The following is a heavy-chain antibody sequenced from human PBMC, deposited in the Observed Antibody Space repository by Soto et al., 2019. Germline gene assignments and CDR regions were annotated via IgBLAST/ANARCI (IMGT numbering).Heavy chain of an antibody. CDR2: ISYDTNKK. CDR1: GFIFSSYG. V-gene: IGHV3-30*18. J-gene: IGHJ3*02. CDR3: AKDSDYYNNRGGNAIDI. D-gene: IGHD3-10*01. Sequence: QVQLVESGGGVVQPGRSLRLSCTASGFIFSSYGMHWVRQAPGKGLEWVTLISYDTNKKYYADSVKGRFSISRDNSKKTLYLQMNNVRTEDTAVYYCAKDSDYYNNRGGNAIDIGGQGTMVTVS.